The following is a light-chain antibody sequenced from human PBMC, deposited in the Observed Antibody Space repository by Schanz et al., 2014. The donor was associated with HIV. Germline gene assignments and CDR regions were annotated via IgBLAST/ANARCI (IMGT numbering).Light chain of an antibody. V-gene: IGKV1-5*03. CDR2: QAS. CDR1: QTIGRL. J-gene: IGKJ2*01. Sequence: IQMTQSPSTVSTSVGDRVTITCRASQTIGRLLAWYQQKPGRAPKLLIYQASILETGVPSRFSGSGSGTSFTLTISGLQPDDFATYYCQQCDSYPYTFGQGTKLDIK. CDR3: QQCDSYPYT.